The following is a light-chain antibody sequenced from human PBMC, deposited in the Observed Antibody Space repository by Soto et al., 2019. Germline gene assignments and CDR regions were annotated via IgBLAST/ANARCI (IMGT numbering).Light chain of an antibody. J-gene: IGLJ2*01. V-gene: IGLV1-44*01. CDR1: SSNIGSHT. CDR2: SDN. Sequence: QPVLTQPYSASGTPGQTVTISCSGSSSNIGSHTLNWYQQLPGSAPSLLIYSDNQRPSGVPDRFSGSTSGTSASLAISGLQSEDEAEYYCAAWDDTLNAAVFGGGTKLTVL. CDR3: AAWDDTLNAAV.